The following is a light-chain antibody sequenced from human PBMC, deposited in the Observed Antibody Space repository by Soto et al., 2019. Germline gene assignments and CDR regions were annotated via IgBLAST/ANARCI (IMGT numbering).Light chain of an antibody. J-gene: IGKJ1*01. CDR2: DAS. CDR1: QSVSSY. Sequence: EIVLTQSPATLSLSPGERATLSCRASQSVSSYLAWYQQKPGQAPRLLIYDASNRVTSLPARFSGSGSGTDFTLTISSLEPEDFAVYYCQQRFNWPQTFGQGTKVEIK. V-gene: IGKV3-11*01. CDR3: QQRFNWPQT.